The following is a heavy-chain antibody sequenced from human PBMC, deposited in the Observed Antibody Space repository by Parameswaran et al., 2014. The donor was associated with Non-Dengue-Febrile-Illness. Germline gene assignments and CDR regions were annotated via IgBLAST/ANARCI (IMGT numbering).Heavy chain of an antibody. V-gene: IGHV3-23*01. D-gene: IGHD3-10*01. CDR1: SNA. CDR2: ISGSGGST. Sequence: SNARWIRQPPGKGLEWVSAISGSGGSTYYADSVKGRFTISRDNSKNTLYLQMNSLRAEDTAVYYCANSLRITMLQVWWGQGTLVTVSS. CDR3: ANSLRITMLQVW. J-gene: IGHJ4*02.